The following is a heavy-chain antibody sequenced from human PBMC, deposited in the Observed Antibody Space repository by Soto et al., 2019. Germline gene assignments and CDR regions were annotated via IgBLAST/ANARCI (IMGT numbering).Heavy chain of an antibody. CDR2: ISYDGSNK. CDR3: AKGVYAAGTPKAEYFQH. CDR1: GFTFSSYG. V-gene: IGHV3-30*18. Sequence: GGSLRLSCAASGFTFSSYGMHWVRQAPGKGLEWVAVISYDGSNKYYADSVKGRFTISRDNSKNTLYLQMNSLRAEDTAVYYCAKGVYAAGTPKAEYFQHWGQGTLVTVSS. J-gene: IGHJ1*01. D-gene: IGHD6-13*01.